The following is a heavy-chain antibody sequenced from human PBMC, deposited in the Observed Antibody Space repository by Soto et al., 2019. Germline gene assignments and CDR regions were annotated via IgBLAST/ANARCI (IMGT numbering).Heavy chain of an antibody. CDR1: GGSISSGGYY. CDR2: IYYSGST. CDR3: ARVLLELHTPPNWFDP. V-gene: IGHV4-31*03. Sequence: SETLSLTCTVSGGSISSGGYYWSWIRQHPGKGLEWIGYIYYSGSTYYNPSLKSRVTISVDTSKNQFSLKLSSVTAADTAVYYCARVLLELHTPPNWFDPWGQGTLVTVSS. D-gene: IGHD1-7*01. J-gene: IGHJ5*02.